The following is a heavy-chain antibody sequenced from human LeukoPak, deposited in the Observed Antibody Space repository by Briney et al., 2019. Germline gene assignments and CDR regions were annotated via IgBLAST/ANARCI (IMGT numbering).Heavy chain of an antibody. CDR2: IYCGDSDT. J-gene: IGHJ4*02. Sequence: GESLKISCKGSGYSFISYWIGWVRQQPGKGLEWMGIIYCGDSDTRYSPSFQGQVTISADKSISTAYLQWSSLKASDTAMYYCARGVGYGGTYFNYWGQGTLVTVSS. D-gene: IGHD2-15*01. V-gene: IGHV5-51*01. CDR1: GYSFISYW. CDR3: ARGVGYGGTYFNY.